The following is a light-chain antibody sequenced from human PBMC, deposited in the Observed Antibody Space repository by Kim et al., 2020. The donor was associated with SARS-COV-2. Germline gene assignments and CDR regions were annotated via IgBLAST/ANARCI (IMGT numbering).Light chain of an antibody. V-gene: IGLV3-21*01. CDR3: QVWDTDTDDYV. CDR1: NIGGHS. J-gene: IGLJ1*01. Sequence: ELTQPPSVSVAPGQTARITCGGNNIGGHSVHWYQQKPGQAPVLVIYYDSDRPSGIPERFSGSKAATTATLTISRVEAGDEADYYCQVWDTDTDDYVFG. CDR2: YDS.